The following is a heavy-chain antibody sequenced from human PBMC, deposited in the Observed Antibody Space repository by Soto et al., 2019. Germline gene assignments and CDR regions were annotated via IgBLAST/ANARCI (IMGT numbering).Heavy chain of an antibody. CDR3: ASQSPYYDYVWGSYPADF. Sequence: QLQLQESGPGLMKPSETLSLTCTVSGGSISSSNYYWGWIRQPPGKGLEWIGSIYYSGSTYYKPSLKSRVTISVDPSEKQFFLKLSSVPAADTAVYYCASQSPYYDYVWGSYPADFWGQGSLVTVSS. D-gene: IGHD3-16*02. CDR1: GGSISSSNYY. V-gene: IGHV4-39*01. CDR2: IYYSGST. J-gene: IGHJ4*02.